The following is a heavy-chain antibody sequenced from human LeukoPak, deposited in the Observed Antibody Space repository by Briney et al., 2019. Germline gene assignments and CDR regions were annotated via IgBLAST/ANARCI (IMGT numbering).Heavy chain of an antibody. D-gene: IGHD5-18*01. CDR2: IYYSGST. V-gene: IGHV4-39*07. CDR3: AREGQYVDTAMAPFWIFDY. CDR1: GGSISRSGYS. Sequence: TSETLSLTCTVSGGSISRSGYSWSWIRQPPGKGLEWIGSIYYSGSTYYNPSLKSRVTISVDTSKNQFSLKLNSVTAADTAVYYCAREGQYVDTAMAPFWIFDYWGQGTLVTVSS. J-gene: IGHJ4*02.